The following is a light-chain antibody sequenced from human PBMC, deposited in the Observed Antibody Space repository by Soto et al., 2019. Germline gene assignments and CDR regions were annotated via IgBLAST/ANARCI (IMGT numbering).Light chain of an antibody. Sequence: DIQLTQSPSFLSASVGYRFTITCRASRGISSYLAWYQQKPGKAPRLLIYAASNLQSGVPSRFTGTESGTDFTLTIRSLQPEDFATYYCQQSYSSPPTFGQGTTVDIK. J-gene: IGKJ1*01. V-gene: IGKV1-39*01. CDR3: QQSYSSPPT. CDR2: AAS. CDR1: RGISSY.